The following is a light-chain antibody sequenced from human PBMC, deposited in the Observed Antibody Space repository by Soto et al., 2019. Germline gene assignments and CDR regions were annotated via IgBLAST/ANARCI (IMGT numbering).Light chain of an antibody. CDR1: QSVSNNY. CDR2: GAS. Sequence: EIAWTQSPGTLSLSPVERATLSCRASQSVSNNYLAWYQQKPGQAPRLLIYGASNRATGIPDRFSGSGSGTDFTLTISRLEPEEFAVDDCQQYGSSGTFGQGTKVDIK. V-gene: IGKV3-20*01. J-gene: IGKJ1*01. CDR3: QQYGSSGT.